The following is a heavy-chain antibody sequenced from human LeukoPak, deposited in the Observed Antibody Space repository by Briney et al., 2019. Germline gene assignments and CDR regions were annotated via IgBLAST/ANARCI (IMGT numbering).Heavy chain of an antibody. Sequence: GGSLRLSCAASGFTFSSFNMNWVRQAPGKGLEWVSYISSSSSTIYYADSVKGRFTISRDNAKNSLYLQMNSLRAEDTAVYYCARDLSTPAKNTFGGVITWGQGTLVTVSS. CDR2: ISSSSSTI. V-gene: IGHV3-48*01. D-gene: IGHD3-16*02. CDR3: ARDLSTPAKNTFGGVIT. CDR1: GFTFSSFN. J-gene: IGHJ4*02.